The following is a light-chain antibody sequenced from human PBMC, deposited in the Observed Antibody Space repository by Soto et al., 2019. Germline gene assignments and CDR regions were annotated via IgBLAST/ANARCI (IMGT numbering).Light chain of an antibody. CDR1: SSDVGGYNY. V-gene: IGLV2-14*01. Sequence: QSVLTQPASVSGPPGQSITISCTGTSSDVGGYNYVSWYQQHPGKAPKPMIYDVSNRPSGVSNRFSGSKSGNTASLTISGPQAEDEADYYCSSYTSSSTRVFGTGTRSPS. J-gene: IGLJ1*01. CDR2: DVS. CDR3: SSYTSSSTRV.